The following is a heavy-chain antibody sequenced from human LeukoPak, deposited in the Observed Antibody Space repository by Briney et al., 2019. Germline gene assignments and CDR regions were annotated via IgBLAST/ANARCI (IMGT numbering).Heavy chain of an antibody. Sequence: PSETLSLTCTVSGGSISSYYLSWIRQPPGKGLEWVGDIYYSGSTNYNPSFKSRVTISVDTSKNQFSLKLSSVTAADTAVYYCAREREVCDILTGNYYGMDVWGQGTTVTVSS. D-gene: IGHD3-9*01. V-gene: IGHV4-59*01. CDR2: IYYSGST. CDR3: AREREVCDILTGNYYGMDV. CDR1: GGSISSYY. J-gene: IGHJ6*02.